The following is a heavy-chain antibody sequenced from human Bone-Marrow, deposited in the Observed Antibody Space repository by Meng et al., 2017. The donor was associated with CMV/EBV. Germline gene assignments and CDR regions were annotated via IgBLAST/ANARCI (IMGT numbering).Heavy chain of an antibody. CDR1: GVSVRSVDHF. CDR3: VAAAGGAFDY. V-gene: IGHV4-61*03. D-gene: IGHD6-13*01. J-gene: IGHJ4*02. Sequence: SETLSLTCTVSGVSVRSVDHFWTWVRKSPGKGLEWNGNIYHSGSSNYNPSLKGRVSMSVDTSSNHFSLMLRSVIAADTAVYYCVAAAGGAFDYWGQGTLVTVSS. CDR2: IYHSGSS.